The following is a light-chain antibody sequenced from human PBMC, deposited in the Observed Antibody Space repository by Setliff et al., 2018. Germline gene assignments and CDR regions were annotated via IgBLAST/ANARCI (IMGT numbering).Light chain of an antibody. CDR1: SRDVGNYNL. CDR3: SSYAGSNNFV. Sequence: QSVLTQPASVSGSPGQSITISCTGTSRDVGNYNLVSWFQQHPGKAPKLIIYDVTERPSGVSNRFSGSKSGNTASLTISGLQTDDEADYYCSSYAGSNNFVFGTGTKVTVL. J-gene: IGLJ1*01. V-gene: IGLV2-23*02. CDR2: DVT.